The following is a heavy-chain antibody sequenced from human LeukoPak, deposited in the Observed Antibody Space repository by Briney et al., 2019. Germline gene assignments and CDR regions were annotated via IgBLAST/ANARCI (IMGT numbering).Heavy chain of an antibody. CDR2: ISGSGGST. D-gene: IGHD3-3*01. Sequence: GGSLRLSCAASGFTFSSYAMSWVRQAPGKGLEWVSAISGSGGSTYYADSVKGRFTISRDNSKNTLYLQMNSLRAEGTAVYYCARDVGYYDSWGAQYYFDYWGQGTLVTVSS. J-gene: IGHJ4*02. V-gene: IGHV3-23*01. CDR3: ARDVGYYDSWGAQYYFDY. CDR1: GFTFSSYA.